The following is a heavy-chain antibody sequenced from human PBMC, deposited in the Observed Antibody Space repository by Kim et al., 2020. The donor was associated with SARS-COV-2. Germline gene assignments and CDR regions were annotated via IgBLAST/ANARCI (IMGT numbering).Heavy chain of an antibody. J-gene: IGHJ6*02. CDR1: GGSISSGGYS. V-gene: IGHV4-30-2*01. D-gene: IGHD3-10*01. CDR3: ARGYGSGSPYGMDV. Sequence: SETLSLTCAVSGGSISSGGYSWSWIRQPPGKGLEWIGYIYYSGSTYYNPSLKSRVTISVDRSKNQFSLKLSSVTAADTAVYYSARGYGSGSPYGMDVWGQGTTVTVSS. CDR2: IYYSGST.